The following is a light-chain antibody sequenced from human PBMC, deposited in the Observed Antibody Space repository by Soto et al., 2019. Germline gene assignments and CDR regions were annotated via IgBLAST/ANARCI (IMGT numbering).Light chain of an antibody. CDR1: QSVSSY. J-gene: IGKJ4*01. CDR2: AAS. V-gene: IGKV3-11*01. CDR3: QQHSNWPLT. Sequence: EIVLTQSPATLSLSPGEGVTLSCRASQSVSSYLLWYQQKPGQPPRLLIYAASNRATGIPARFSGSGSGTDFTHTISSLEPEDFAVYYCQQHSNWPLTFGGGTKVEIK.